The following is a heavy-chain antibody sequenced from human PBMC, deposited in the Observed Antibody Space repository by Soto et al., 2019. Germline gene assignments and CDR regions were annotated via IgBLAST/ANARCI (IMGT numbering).Heavy chain of an antibody. D-gene: IGHD3-9*01. J-gene: IGHJ5*02. CDR1: GGSISSYY. CDR3: ARLWGRLGHNNWFDP. Sequence: SETLSLTCTVSGGSISSYYWSWIRQPPGKGLEWIGYIYYSGSTNYNPSLKSRVTISVDTSKNQFSLKLSSVTAADTALYYGARLWGRLGHNNWFDPWGQGTLVTVSS. V-gene: IGHV4-59*08. CDR2: IYYSGST.